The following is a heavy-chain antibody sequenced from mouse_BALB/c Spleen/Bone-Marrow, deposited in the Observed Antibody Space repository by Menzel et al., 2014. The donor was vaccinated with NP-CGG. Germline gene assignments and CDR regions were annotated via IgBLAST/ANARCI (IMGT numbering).Heavy chain of an antibody. CDR1: GYTFTSYY. CDR2: INPSNGGT. V-gene: IGHV1S81*02. CDR3: TSFAY. J-gene: IGHJ3*01. Sequence: VQLQESGAELVKPGASVKLSCKASGYTFTSYYMYWVKQRPGQGLEWIGEINPSNGGTNFNEKFKSKATLTVDKSSSTAYMQLSSLTSEDSAVYYCTSFAYWGQGTLVTVSA.